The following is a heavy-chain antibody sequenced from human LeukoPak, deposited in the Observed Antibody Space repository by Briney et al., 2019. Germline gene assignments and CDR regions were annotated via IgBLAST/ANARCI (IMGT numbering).Heavy chain of an antibody. D-gene: IGHD5-18*01. CDR1: GYSLTTFA. Sequence: ASVKVSCKASGYSLTTFAMNWVRQAPGQGLEWMGWINTNTGNPTYAHDFTGRFVFSLDTSVTTTFLELSSLKAEDTAIYYCARSSWIQQSSDFWGQGTLVTVSS. CDR3: ARSSWIQQSSDF. V-gene: IGHV7-4-1*02. CDR2: INTNTGNP. J-gene: IGHJ4*02.